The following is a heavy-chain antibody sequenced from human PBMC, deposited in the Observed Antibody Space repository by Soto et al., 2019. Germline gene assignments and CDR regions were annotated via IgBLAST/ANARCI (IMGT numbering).Heavy chain of an antibody. CDR2: TIPIFGAV. Sequence: SVKVSCKASGGTHSNYAFSWVRQAPGQGLEWVGGTIPIFGAVIYAQNFQRRVTITADRSTSAAYLELSSLRYEDTAVYYCKTWWEAVRYQSYVMDVWGQGPAVNSP. V-gene: IGHV1-69*06. J-gene: IGHJ6*02. CDR3: KTWWEAVRYQSYVMDV. D-gene: IGHD1-26*01. CDR1: GGTHSNYA.